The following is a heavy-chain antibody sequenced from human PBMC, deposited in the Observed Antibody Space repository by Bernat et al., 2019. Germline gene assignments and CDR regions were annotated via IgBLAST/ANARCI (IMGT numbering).Heavy chain of an antibody. V-gene: IGHV3-74*01. Sequence: EVQLVESGGGLVQPGGSLRLSCAASGFTFSSYWMHWVRQAPGKGLVWVSRINSDGSSTSYADSVNGRLTISRDNAKNTLYLQMNSLRTEDTAMYFCARGGNYDYIWMSYRPAEYFQHWGQGTLVTVSS. CDR1: GFTFSSYW. CDR2: INSDGSST. D-gene: IGHD3-16*02. J-gene: IGHJ1*01. CDR3: ARGGNYDYIWMSYRPAEYFQH.